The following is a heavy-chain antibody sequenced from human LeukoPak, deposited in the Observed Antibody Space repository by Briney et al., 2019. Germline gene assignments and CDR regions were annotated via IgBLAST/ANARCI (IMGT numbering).Heavy chain of an antibody. V-gene: IGHV1-18*01. CDR3: ARGITLAVAGPPDY. CDR2: ISAYNGNT. Sequence: GASVKVSCKASGYTFTCYGISWVRQAPGQGLEWMGWISAYNGNTNYAQKLQGRVTMTTDTSTSTAYMELRSLRSDDTAVYYCARGITLAVAGPPDYWGQGTLVTVSS. J-gene: IGHJ4*02. CDR1: GYTFTCYG. D-gene: IGHD6-19*01.